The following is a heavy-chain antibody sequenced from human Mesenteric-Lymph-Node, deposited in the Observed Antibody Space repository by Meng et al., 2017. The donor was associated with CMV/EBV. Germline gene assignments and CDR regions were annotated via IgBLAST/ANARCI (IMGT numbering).Heavy chain of an antibody. CDR2: IRYDGNNK. CDR3: AKEARIAVAGTDAFDI. D-gene: IGHD6-19*01. J-gene: IGHJ3*02. Sequence: GGSLRLSCAASGFTFSSYGMHWVRQAPGKGLEWVTFIRYDGNNKYYADSVKGRFTVSSDNSQNTLFLQMNSLRGEDTAVYYCAKEARIAVAGTDAFDIWGQGTMVTVSS. V-gene: IGHV3-30*02. CDR1: GFTFSSYG.